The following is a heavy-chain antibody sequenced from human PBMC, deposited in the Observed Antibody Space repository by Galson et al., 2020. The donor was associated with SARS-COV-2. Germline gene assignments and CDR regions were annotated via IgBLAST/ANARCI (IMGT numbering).Heavy chain of an antibody. J-gene: IGHJ5*02. CDR3: ARESWGSLDP. V-gene: IGHV3-48*03. Sequence: GGSLRLSCAASGFTFSSYEMNWVRQAPGKGLEWVSYISSSGSTIYYADSVKGLFTISRDNANNLLYLQMNSLRVEDTAMYYCARESWGSLDPWGQGTLVTVST. CDR1: GFTFSSYE. CDR2: ISSSGSTI. D-gene: IGHD3-16*01.